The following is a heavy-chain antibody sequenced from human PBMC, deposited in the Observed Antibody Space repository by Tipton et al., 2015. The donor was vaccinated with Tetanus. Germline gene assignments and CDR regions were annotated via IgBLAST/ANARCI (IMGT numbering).Heavy chain of an antibody. D-gene: IGHD2-15*01. CDR2: IYYSGST. Sequence: TLSLTCTVSGASISTYYWSWIRQPPGKGLEWIGYIYYSGSTNYNPSLKSRVTISVDTPKNQFSLKLSSVTAADTAVYYCAGDRTICSGGSCYGIPGAFDIWGQGTMVTVSS. J-gene: IGHJ3*02. CDR3: AGDRTICSGGSCYGIPGAFDI. V-gene: IGHV4-59*01. CDR1: GASISTYY.